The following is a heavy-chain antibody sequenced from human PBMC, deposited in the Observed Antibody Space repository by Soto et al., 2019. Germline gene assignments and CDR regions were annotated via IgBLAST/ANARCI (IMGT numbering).Heavy chain of an antibody. V-gene: IGHV1-18*04. J-gene: IGHJ4*02. CDR3: ARDRMYSGSYLIDY. CDR2: ISAYNGNT. D-gene: IGHD1-26*01. CDR1: GYTFTSYG. Sequence: ASVKVSCKASGYTFTSYGISWVRQAPGQGLEWMGWISAYNGNTDYAQKLQGRVTMTTDTSTSTAYMELRSLRSDDTAVYYCARDRMYSGSYLIDYWGQGTPVTVSS.